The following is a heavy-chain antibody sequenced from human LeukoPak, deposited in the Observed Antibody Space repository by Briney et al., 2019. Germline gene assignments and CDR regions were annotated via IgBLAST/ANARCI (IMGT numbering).Heavy chain of an antibody. V-gene: IGHV3-21*01. CDR1: GFTFSSYS. D-gene: IGHD3-22*01. CDR3: AREGYYDSSGNDAFDI. CDR2: ISSSSSYI. Sequence: PGGSLRLSCAASGFTFSSYSMNWVRQAPGKGLEWFSSISSSSSYIYYADSVKGRFTISRDNAKNSLYLQMNSLRAEDTAVYYCAREGYYDSSGNDAFDIWGQGTMVTVSS. J-gene: IGHJ3*02.